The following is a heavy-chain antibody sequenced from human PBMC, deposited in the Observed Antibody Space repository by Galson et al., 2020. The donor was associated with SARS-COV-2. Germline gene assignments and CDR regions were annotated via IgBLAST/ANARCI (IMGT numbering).Heavy chain of an antibody. J-gene: IGHJ4*02. CDR3: SRAEYGDTFDY. V-gene: IGHV5-51*01. CDR1: EYSFTNYW. CDR2: IFPGDSDT. D-gene: IGHD2-21*02. Sequence: GESLKISCKGSEYSFTNYWIGWVRQMPGKGLEWMGTIFPGDSDTRYSPSFQGQVTISVDKANNTAYLQWSSLKPSDSAMYYCSRAEYGDTFDYWGQGTLVTVSS.